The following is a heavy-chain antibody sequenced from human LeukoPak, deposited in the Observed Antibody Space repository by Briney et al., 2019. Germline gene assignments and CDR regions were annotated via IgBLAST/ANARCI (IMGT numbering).Heavy chain of an antibody. J-gene: IGHJ4*02. CDR3: ARDRDLGFDY. D-gene: IGHD2-21*02. Sequence: PSETLSLTCTVSGGSISSRNYYWGWIRQPPGKGLEWIGSIYYSGSTYYNPSLKSRVTILVDTSKNQFSLKLSSVTAADTAVYYCARDRDLGFDYWGQGTLVTVSS. CDR1: GGSISSRNYY. V-gene: IGHV4-39*07. CDR2: IYYSGST.